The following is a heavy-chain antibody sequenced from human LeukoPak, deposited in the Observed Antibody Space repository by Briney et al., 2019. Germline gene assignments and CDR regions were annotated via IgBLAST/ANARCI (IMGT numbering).Heavy chain of an antibody. CDR3: AKDRPPLPYSSGWYYFDY. Sequence: PGGSLRLSCAASGFTFSSYAMHWVRQAPGKGLEWVSGITWNSGSIGYADSVKGRFTISRDNAKNSLYLQMNSLRAEDTALYYCAKDRPPLPYSSGWYYFDYWGQGTLVTVSS. CDR2: ITWNSGSI. CDR1: GFTFSSYA. V-gene: IGHV3-9*01. D-gene: IGHD6-19*01. J-gene: IGHJ4*02.